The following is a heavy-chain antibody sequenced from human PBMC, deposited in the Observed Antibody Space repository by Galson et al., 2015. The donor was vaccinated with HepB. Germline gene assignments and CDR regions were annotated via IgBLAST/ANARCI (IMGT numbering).Heavy chain of an antibody. CDR3: ARDWGIAVAGTMDYYYYGMDV. J-gene: IGHJ6*02. CDR1: GDSVSSNSAA. Sequence: CAISGDSVSSNSAAWSWIRQSPSRGLEWLGRTYYRSKWYNDYAVSVKSRITINPDTSKNQFSLQLNSVTPEDTAVYYCARDWGIAVAGTMDYYYYGMDVWGQGTTVTVSS. V-gene: IGHV6-1*01. CDR2: TYYRSKWYN. D-gene: IGHD6-19*01.